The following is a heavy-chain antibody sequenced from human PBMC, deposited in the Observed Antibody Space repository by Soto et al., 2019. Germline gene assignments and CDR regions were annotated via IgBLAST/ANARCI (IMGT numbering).Heavy chain of an antibody. CDR3: ARAPAWSGGQGLDV. V-gene: IGHV3-48*02. CDR1: GFSFSSYS. J-gene: IGHJ6*02. CDR2: ISSTSTSI. Sequence: GGSLRLSCVASGFSFSSYSMNWVRQAPEKGLEWVAYISSTSTSIYYADSVKGRFTISRDNGKNSLYVQMHSLRDEDTAVYYCARAPAWSGGQGLDVWGQGTTVTVSS. D-gene: IGHD3-3*01.